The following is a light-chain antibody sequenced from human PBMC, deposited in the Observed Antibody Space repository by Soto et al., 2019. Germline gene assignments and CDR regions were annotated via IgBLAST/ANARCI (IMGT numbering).Light chain of an antibody. Sequence: DIQMNQSPSTLSASLGDRVPITCRASQSINTWLAWYQQKPGKAPKLLIYKASSLKSGFPSRLSGSGSGTEFTLTISSLQPDDFATYYCQQYNSYWTCGQGTKVDIK. V-gene: IGKV1-5*03. CDR1: QSINTW. CDR2: KAS. J-gene: IGKJ1*01. CDR3: QQYNSYWT.